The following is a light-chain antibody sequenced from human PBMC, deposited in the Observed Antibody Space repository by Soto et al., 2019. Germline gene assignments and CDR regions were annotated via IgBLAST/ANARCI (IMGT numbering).Light chain of an antibody. J-gene: IGLJ1*01. V-gene: IGLV2-23*01. CDR2: KGT. CDR3: CSSAPESTYV. Sequence: QAGLAQPASVSGSPGQSSTISCTGTGSDVGAYNSVSWYQQHPHRAPQVIIYKGTQQPSGVSNRFSGSTSGDAASLTISALQADDEADYFCCSSAPESTYVFGTGTKVTVL. CDR1: GSDVGAYNS.